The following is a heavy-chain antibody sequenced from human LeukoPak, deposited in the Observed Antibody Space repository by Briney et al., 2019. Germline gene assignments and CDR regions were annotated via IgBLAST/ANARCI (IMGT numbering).Heavy chain of an antibody. CDR3: ARDRLAVHDSFDV. V-gene: IGHV3-33*08. CDR2: IWYDGVNK. J-gene: IGHJ3*01. CDR1: GFTFSSYV. Sequence: GGSLRLSCAASGFTFSSYVMHWVRQAPSKGLEWVAVIWYDGVNKHYADAVKGRFTVSRDNSKNMLYLQMNNLTVEDTALYYCARDRLAVHDSFDVWGQGTMVTVSS. D-gene: IGHD6-19*01.